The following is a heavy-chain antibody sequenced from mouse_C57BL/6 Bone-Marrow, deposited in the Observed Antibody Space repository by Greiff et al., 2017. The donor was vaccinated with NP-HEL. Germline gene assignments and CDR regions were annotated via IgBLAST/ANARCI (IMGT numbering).Heavy chain of an antibody. J-gene: IGHJ3*01. CDR2: IYPRSGNT. CDR3: ASSTGYYDYDGFAY. D-gene: IGHD2-4*01. Sequence: VQVVESGAELARPGASVKLSCKASGYTFTSYGISWVKQRTGQGLEWIGEIYPRSGNTYYNEKFKGKATLTADKSSSTAYMELRSLTSEDSAVYFCASSTGYYDYDGFAYWGQGTLVTVSA. V-gene: IGHV1-81*01. CDR1: GYTFTSYG.